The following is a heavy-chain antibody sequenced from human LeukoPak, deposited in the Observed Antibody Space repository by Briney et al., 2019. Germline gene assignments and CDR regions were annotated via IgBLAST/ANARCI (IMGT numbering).Heavy chain of an antibody. Sequence: SETLSLTCSVSGGSISSSYWSWIRQAPGKGPEWIGYIFYTGSNDYSPSLKSRVTISVDTSKNQFSLRVNSVTAADTAVYYCARAIYSRAWYASDIWGQGTVVTVSS. D-gene: IGHD6-19*01. J-gene: IGHJ3*02. V-gene: IGHV4-59*01. CDR1: GGSISSSY. CDR3: ARAIYSRAWYASDI. CDR2: IFYTGSN.